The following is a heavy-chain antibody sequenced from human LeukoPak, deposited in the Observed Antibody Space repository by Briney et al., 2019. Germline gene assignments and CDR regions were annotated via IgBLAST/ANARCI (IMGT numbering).Heavy chain of an antibody. Sequence: WGSLRLSCAASGFTFSSYSMNWVRQDPGKGLECVSSISSSSSYIYYADSVKGRFTISRDNAKNSLYLQMNSLRAEDTAVYYCAREPSLAHIAAAGHFDYWGQGTLVTVSS. CDR2: ISSSSSYI. J-gene: IGHJ4*02. D-gene: IGHD6-13*01. V-gene: IGHV3-21*01. CDR1: GFTFSSYS. CDR3: AREPSLAHIAAAGHFDY.